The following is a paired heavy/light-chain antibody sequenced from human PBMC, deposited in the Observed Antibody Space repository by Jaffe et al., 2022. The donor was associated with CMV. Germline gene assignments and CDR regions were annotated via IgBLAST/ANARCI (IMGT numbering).Light chain of an antibody. CDR2: GAS. CDR1: QSVSNSY. CDR3: QQYGSSPVT. J-gene: IGKJ2*01. Sequence: VLTQSPGTLSLSPGERATLSCRASQSVSNSYLAWYQQKPGQAPRLLIYGASSRATGIPDRFSGSGSGTDFTLTITRLEPEDVAVYYCQQYGSSPVTFGQGTKLEIK. V-gene: IGKV3-20*01.
Heavy chain of an antibody. CDR1: GLTFSSHA. J-gene: IGHJ4*02. CDR3: AKDGWYTTSRKYFDY. CDR2: VSPSGVST. Sequence: EVQLLESGGGLVQPGGSLRVSCAASGLTFSSHAMSWVRQAPGKGLEWVSGVSPSGVSTYYADSVKGRFTISRDNSRNTVYLQMNSLRPEDTAVYYCAKDGWYTTSRKYFDYWGQGTLVTVSS. V-gene: IGHV3-23*01. D-gene: IGHD6-13*01.